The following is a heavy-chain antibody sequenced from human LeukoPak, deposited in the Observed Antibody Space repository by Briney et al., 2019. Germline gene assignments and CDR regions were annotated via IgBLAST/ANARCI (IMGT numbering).Heavy chain of an antibody. Sequence: GGSLRLSCAASGFTFSSYWMHWARQAPGKGLVWVSLINTDGISTRYADCVKGRLTIRRDNAKNTLYLQMNSLRAEDTAVYYCARFSRGNPDYWGQGTLVTVSS. D-gene: IGHD2/OR15-2a*01. CDR1: GFTFSSYW. CDR3: ARFSRGNPDY. J-gene: IGHJ4*02. V-gene: IGHV3-74*01. CDR2: INTDGIST.